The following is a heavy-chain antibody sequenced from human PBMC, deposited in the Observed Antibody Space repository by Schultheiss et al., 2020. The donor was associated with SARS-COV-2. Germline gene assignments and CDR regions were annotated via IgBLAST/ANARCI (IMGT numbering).Heavy chain of an antibody. V-gene: IGHV1-2*02. CDR3: ARVSSYDSSGYYPMIYYFDY. Sequence: ASVKVSCKASGGIFSNYIINWVRQATGQGLEWMGWMNPNSGGTNYAQKFQGRVTMTRDTSISTAYMELSRLRSDDTAVYYCARVSSYDSSGYYPMIYYFDYWGQGTLVTVSS. CDR2: MNPNSGGT. J-gene: IGHJ4*02. D-gene: IGHD3-22*01. CDR1: GGIFSNYI.